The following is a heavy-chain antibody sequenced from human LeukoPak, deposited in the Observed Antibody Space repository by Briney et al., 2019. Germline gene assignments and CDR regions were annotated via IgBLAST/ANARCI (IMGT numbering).Heavy chain of an antibody. CDR3: ARYSNFWYFDL. D-gene: IGHD4-11*01. CDR2: IYYSGST. J-gene: IGHJ2*01. Sequence: PSETLSLTCTVSGGSISSYYWSWIRQPPGKGLEWIGYIYYSGSTNYNPSLKSRVTISVDTSKNQFSLKLSSVTAADTAVYYCARYSNFWYFDLWGRGALVTVSS. CDR1: GGSISSYY. V-gene: IGHV4-59*01.